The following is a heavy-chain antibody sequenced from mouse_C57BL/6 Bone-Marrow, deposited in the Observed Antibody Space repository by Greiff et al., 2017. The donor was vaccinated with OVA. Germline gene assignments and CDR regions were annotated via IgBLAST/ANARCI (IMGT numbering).Heavy chain of an antibody. CDR1: GFTFSDYG. CDR3: ARNYGVLEYFDV. CDR2: ISSGSSTI. V-gene: IGHV5-17*01. Sequence: EVQLVESGGGLVKPGGSLKLSCAASGFTFSDYGMHWVRQAPEKGLEWVAYISSGSSTIYYADTVKGRFTISRDNAKNTLFLQMTSLRSEDTAMYYCARNYGVLEYFDVWGTGTTVTVSS. J-gene: IGHJ1*03. D-gene: IGHD1-1*01.